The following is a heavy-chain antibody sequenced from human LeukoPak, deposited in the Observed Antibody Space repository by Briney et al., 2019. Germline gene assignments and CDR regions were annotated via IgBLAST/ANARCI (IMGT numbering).Heavy chain of an antibody. CDR1: GFTFSSYS. CDR2: ISSSSSYI. Sequence: GGSLRLSCVASGFTFSSYSMNWVRQAPGKGLEWVSSISSSSSYIYYADSVKGRFTISRDNAKNSLYLQMNSLRAEDTAVYYCARDSIGPYYDFWSGYHTLYNWFDPWGQGTLVTVSS. D-gene: IGHD3-3*01. J-gene: IGHJ5*02. CDR3: ARDSIGPYYDFWSGYHTLYNWFDP. V-gene: IGHV3-21*01.